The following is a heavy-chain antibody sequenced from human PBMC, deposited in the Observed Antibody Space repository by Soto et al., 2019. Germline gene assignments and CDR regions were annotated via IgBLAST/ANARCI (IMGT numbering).Heavy chain of an antibody. CDR3: ARGPRGDYVSYYYYYYMDV. J-gene: IGHJ6*03. D-gene: IGHD4-17*01. CDR2: MNPNSGNT. Sequence: ASMKVSCKASGYTFTSYDINWVRQATGQGLEWMGWMNPNSGNTGYAQKFQGRVTMTRNTSISTAYMELSSLRSEDTAVYYCARGPRGDYVSYYYYYYMDVWGKGTTVTVSS. CDR1: GYTFTSYD. V-gene: IGHV1-8*01.